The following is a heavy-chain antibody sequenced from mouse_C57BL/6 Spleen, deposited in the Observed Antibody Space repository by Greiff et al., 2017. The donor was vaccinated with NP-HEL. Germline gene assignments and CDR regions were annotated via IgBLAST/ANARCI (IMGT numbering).Heavy chain of an antibody. CDR1: GFTFSSYG. J-gene: IGHJ2*01. CDR2: ISSGGSYT. CDR3: ARRAYYYGSEDY. V-gene: IGHV5-6*01. D-gene: IGHD1-1*01. Sequence: EVQVVESGGDLVKPGGSLKLSCAASGFTFSSYGMSWVRQTPDKRLEWVATISSGGSYTYYPDSVKGRFTISRDNATNTLYLQMSSLKSEDTAMYYCARRAYYYGSEDYWGQGTTLTVSS.